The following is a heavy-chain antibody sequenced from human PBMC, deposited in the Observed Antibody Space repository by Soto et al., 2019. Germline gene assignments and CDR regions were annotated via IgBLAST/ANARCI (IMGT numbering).Heavy chain of an antibody. D-gene: IGHD1-26*01. Sequence: QVQLVQSGAEVKKPGASVKVSCKASGYTFTSYGISWVRQAPGQGLEWMGWTSAYNGNTNYAQKLQGKVTMTTDTPTRLANMELRSLGSDDPVVYYCARVYRLYSAHLGDFAYWGQGHLVTVSS. V-gene: IGHV1-18*01. CDR3: ARVYRLYSAHLGDFAY. CDR1: GYTFTSYG. CDR2: TSAYNGNT. J-gene: IGHJ4*02.